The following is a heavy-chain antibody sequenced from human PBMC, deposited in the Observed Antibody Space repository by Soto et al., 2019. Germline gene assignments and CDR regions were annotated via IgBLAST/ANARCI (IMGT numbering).Heavy chain of an antibody. CDR1: GYTFINYG. J-gene: IGHJ4*02. Sequence: QVQLVQSGAEVKKPGASVKVSCKASGYTFINYGISWVRQAPGQGLEWMGWISTYNGNTNYAQKLQGRVTMTTDTSTSTAYMELRSLRSAATAVHSCGRVSGSGYYSWGYWGQGTLVTVSS. CDR2: ISTYNGNT. V-gene: IGHV1-18*01. D-gene: IGHD5-12*01. CDR3: GRVSGSGYYSWGY.